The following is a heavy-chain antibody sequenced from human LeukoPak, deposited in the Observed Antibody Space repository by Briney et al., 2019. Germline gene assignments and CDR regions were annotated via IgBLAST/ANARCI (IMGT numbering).Heavy chain of an antibody. CDR2: IREDGSVI. CDR3: ARGSGRQQLEQNY. Sequence: GGSLRLSCVASGFTFSIYWMSWVRQAPGRGPEWLAIIREDGSVIWDVESVRGRFTISRDNAKNSVYPEMNSLRAEDTAVYYCARGSGRQQLEQNYWGQGNLVTVSS. J-gene: IGHJ4*02. D-gene: IGHD6-13*01. V-gene: IGHV3-7*01. CDR1: GFTFSIYW.